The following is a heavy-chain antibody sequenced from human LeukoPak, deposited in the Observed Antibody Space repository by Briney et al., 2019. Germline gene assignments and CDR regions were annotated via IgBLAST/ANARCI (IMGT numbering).Heavy chain of an antibody. J-gene: IGHJ4*02. Sequence: GGSLRLSCAASGFTFSNYWMSWVRQAPGKGLEWVANIKQDGSEKYYVDSVKGRFTISRDNAKNSLYLQMNSLRAEDTAVYYCARADYDFWSGYYTPYYYFDYWGQGTLVTVSS. CDR3: ARADYDFWSGYYTPYYYFDY. CDR1: GFTFSNYW. D-gene: IGHD3-3*01. V-gene: IGHV3-7*04. CDR2: IKQDGSEK.